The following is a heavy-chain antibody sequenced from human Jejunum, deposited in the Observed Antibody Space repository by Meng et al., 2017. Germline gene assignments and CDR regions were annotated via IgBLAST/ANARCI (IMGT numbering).Heavy chain of an antibody. J-gene: IGHJ4*02. V-gene: IGHV3-23*01. D-gene: IGHD1-14*01. Sequence: GGSLRLSCAASRFTFSSHTLSWVRQAPGKGLEWVSSISVSTSSTYYTDSVKGRFTISRDNSKNTLYRQMDSLRAEDTAVYYCAKLTTNWGQGTLVTVSS. CDR1: RFTFSSHT. CDR2: ISVSTSST. CDR3: AKLTTN.